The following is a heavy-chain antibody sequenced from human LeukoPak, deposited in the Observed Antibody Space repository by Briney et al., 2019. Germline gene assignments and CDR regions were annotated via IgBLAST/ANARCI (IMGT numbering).Heavy chain of an antibody. CDR2: IYPCDSHT. J-gene: IGHJ4*02. D-gene: IGHD2-8*01. V-gene: IGHV5-51*01. CDR3: ARHRDCTNGICYKIDY. Sequence: GESLRISCKGSGYSFTNYWIAWVRQMPGKGLEWMGIIYPCDSHTRYSPSFHGQVTISADKSITTAYLQWSSLKASDTAMYYCARHRDCTNGICYKIDYWGQGTLVTVSS. CDR1: GYSFTNYW.